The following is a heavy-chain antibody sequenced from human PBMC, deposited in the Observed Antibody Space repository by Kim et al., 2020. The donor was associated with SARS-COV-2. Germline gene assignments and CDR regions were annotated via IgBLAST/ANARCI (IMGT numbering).Heavy chain of an antibody. CDR1: GFTFTSYN. D-gene: IGHD3-10*01. CDR3: AKDPYARYFYYGMDV. CDR2: ISYDGSNK. Sequence: GGSLRLSCAASGFTFTSYNMHWVRQAPGKGLEWVARISYDGSNKYYADSVKGRFTISRDNSKNTLYLQMNSLRAEDTAVYFCAKDPYARYFYYGMDVWGQGTTVSVSS. V-gene: IGHV3-30*18. J-gene: IGHJ6*02.